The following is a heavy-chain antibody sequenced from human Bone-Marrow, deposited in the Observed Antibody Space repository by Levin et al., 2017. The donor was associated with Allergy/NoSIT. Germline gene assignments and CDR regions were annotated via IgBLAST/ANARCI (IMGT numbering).Heavy chain of an antibody. Sequence: SETLSLTCTVSGGSISSGGYYWSWIRQHPGKGLEWIGYIYYSGSTYYNPSLKSRVTISVDTSKNQFSLKLSSVTAADTAVYYCARRSEVTTADWFDPWGQGTLVTVSS. D-gene: IGHD4-17*01. CDR1: GGSISSGGYY. CDR3: ARRSEVTTADWFDP. J-gene: IGHJ5*02. CDR2: IYYSGST. V-gene: IGHV4-31*03.